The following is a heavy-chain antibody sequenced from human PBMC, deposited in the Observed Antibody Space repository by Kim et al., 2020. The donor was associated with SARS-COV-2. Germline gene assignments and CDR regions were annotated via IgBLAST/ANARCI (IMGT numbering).Heavy chain of an antibody. J-gene: IGHJ4*02. CDR1: GFTFSSYS. CDR3: ARAAYYDILTGPGDY. Sequence: TLSLTCAASGFTFSSYSMNWVCQAPGKGLEWVSSISSSSSYIYYADSVKGRFTISRDNAKNSLYLQMNSLRAEDTAVYYCARAAYYDILTGPGDYWGQGTLVTVSS. D-gene: IGHD3-9*01. V-gene: IGHV3-21*01. CDR2: ISSSSSYI.